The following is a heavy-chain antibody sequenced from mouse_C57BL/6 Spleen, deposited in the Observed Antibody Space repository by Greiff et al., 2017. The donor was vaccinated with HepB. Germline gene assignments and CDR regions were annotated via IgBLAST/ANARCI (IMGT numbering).Heavy chain of an antibody. V-gene: IGHV1-52*01. Sequence: QVQLQQPGAELVRPGSSVKLSCKASGYTFTSYWMHWVKQRPIQGLEWIGNIDPSDSETHYNQKFKDKATLTVDKSSSTAYMQLSSLTSEDSAVYYCARPSDYYGGWFAYWGQGTLVTVSA. CDR1: GYTFTSYW. D-gene: IGHD1-1*01. CDR2: IDPSDSET. CDR3: ARPSDYYGGWFAY. J-gene: IGHJ3*01.